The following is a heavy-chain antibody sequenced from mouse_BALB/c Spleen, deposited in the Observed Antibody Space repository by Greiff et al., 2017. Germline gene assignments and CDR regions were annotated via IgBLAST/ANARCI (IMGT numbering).Heavy chain of an antibody. CDR1: GYTFTSYW. CDR2: INPSTGYT. V-gene: IGHV1-7*01. J-gene: IGHJ2*01. CDR3: ARMTGTSSYYFDY. Sequence: QVQLKQSGAELAKPGASVKMSCKASGYTFTSYWMHWVKQRPGQGLEWIGYINPSTGYTEYNQKFKDKATLTADKSSSTAYMQLSSLTSEDSAVYYCARMTGTSSYYFDYWGQGTTLTVSS. D-gene: IGHD4-1*01.